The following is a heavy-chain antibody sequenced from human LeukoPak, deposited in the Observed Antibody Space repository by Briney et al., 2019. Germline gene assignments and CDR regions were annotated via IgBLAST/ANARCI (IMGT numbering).Heavy chain of an antibody. D-gene: IGHD3-3*01. CDR3: ASRYDFEYGMDV. J-gene: IGHJ6*02. Sequence: GGSLRLSCAASGFTFSSYSMNWVRQAPGKGLEWVSSISSSSSSYIYYADSVKGRFTISRDNAKNSLYLQMNSLRAEDTAVYYCASRYDFEYGMDVWGQGTTVTVSS. CDR2: ISSSSSSYI. CDR1: GFTFSSYS. V-gene: IGHV3-21*01.